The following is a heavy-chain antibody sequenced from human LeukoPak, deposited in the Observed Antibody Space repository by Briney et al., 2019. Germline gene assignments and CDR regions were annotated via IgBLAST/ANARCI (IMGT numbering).Heavy chain of an antibody. CDR2: VYYSGST. D-gene: IGHD5-12*01. J-gene: IGHJ4*02. CDR3: ARFEGVATFDY. Sequence: PSETLSLTCTVSGGSFSSHFWSWIRQPPGKGLEWIGYVYYSGSTNYNPSLKSRVTISVDTSKNQFSLKLTSVTAADTAVYYCARFEGVATFDYWGQGTLVTLSS. CDR1: GGSFSSHF. V-gene: IGHV4-59*11.